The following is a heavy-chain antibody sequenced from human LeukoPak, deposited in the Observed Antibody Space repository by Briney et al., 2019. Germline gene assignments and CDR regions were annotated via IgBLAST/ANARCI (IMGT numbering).Heavy chain of an antibody. CDR3: ARGPTSLVGSSWYGGFDY. D-gene: IGHD6-13*01. Sequence: SVKVSCKASGGTFSSYAISWVRQAPGQGLEWMGGIIPIFGTANYAQKFQGRVTITADESTSTAYMELSSLRSEDTAVYYCARGPTSLVGSSWYGGFDYWGQGTLVTVSS. V-gene: IGHV1-69*13. CDR1: GGTFSSYA. CDR2: IIPIFGTA. J-gene: IGHJ4*02.